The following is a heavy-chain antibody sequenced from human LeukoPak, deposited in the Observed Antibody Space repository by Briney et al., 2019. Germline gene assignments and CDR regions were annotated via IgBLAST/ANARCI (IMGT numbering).Heavy chain of an antibody. V-gene: IGHV3-23*01. CDR2: INDSGGST. CDR1: GFTFNNYA. J-gene: IGHJ4*02. D-gene: IGHD1-1*01. CDR3: ARSLKWNLVGFDY. Sequence: GGSLGLSCAASGFTFNNYAMNWVRQAPGKGLEWVSVINDSGGSTFYADSVKGRFSISRDNSNLYLQMSSLRAEDTAVYYCARSLKWNLVGFDYWGQGTLVTVSS.